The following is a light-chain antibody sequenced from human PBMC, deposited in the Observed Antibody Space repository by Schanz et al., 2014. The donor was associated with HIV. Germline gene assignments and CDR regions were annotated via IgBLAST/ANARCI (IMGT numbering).Light chain of an antibody. J-gene: IGLJ2*01. V-gene: IGLV1-44*01. CDR3: QSYDSSLSGVV. Sequence: QSVLTQPPSASGTPGQRVTISCSGSSSNIGSNTVNWYQQLPGTAPKLLIYDNNKRPSGIPDRFSGSKSGTSASLAITGLQAEDEADYYCQSYDSSLSGVVFGGGTKLTVL. CDR1: SSNIGSNT. CDR2: DNN.